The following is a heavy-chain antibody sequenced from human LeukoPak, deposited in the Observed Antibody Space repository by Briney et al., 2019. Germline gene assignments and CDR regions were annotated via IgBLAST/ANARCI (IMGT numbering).Heavy chain of an antibody. CDR3: AREKSTTGAYDF. V-gene: IGHV4-59*11. CDR2: IYYSGST. J-gene: IGHJ4*02. D-gene: IGHD1-1*01. CDR1: GGSISSHY. Sequence: SETLSLTCTVSGGSISSHYWSWIRQPPGKGLEWIGYIYYSGSTNSNPSLRSRVTISVDTSKNQISLKLSSVTAADTAVYYCAREKSTTGAYDFWGQGTLVTVSS.